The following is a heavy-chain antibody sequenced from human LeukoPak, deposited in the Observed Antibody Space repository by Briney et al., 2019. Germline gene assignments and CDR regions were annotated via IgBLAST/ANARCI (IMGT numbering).Heavy chain of an antibody. V-gene: IGHV4-30-4*01. Sequence: SQTLSLTCTVSGGSISRGDYYWSWIRQPRGKGLEWLVYIYYSGSTYYNPSLKRRATISVDTSKTLFPLKLSAVTAAATAVYYCARGGKAAVRFDLWGRGTLVTVSS. CDR1: GGSISRGDYY. CDR3: ARGGKAAVRFDL. D-gene: IGHD2-15*01. CDR2: IYYSGST. J-gene: IGHJ2*01.